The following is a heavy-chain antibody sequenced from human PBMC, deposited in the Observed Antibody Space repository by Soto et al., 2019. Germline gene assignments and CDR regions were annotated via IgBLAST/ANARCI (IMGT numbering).Heavy chain of an antibody. CDR1: GYTFTSYG. CDR2: ISAYNGNT. Sequence: QVQLVQSGAEVKKPGASVKVSCKASGYTFTSYGISWVRQAPGQGLEWMGWISAYNGNTNYAQKLQGRVTMTTDTSTSTAYMELRSLRSDDTAVYYCATDIVVVLAGGQDAFDIWGQGTMVTVSS. V-gene: IGHV1-18*01. CDR3: ATDIVVVLAGGQDAFDI. D-gene: IGHD2-15*01. J-gene: IGHJ3*02.